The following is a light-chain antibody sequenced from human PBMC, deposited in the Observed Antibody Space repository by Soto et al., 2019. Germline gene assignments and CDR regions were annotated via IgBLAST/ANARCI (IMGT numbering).Light chain of an antibody. CDR1: QGVSRH. J-gene: IGKJ4*01. CDR3: QQYHQWPLT. Sequence: EIVMTQSPAPLSLSPGERATLSCGASQGVSRHLAWYQQKPGQAPRLLIYGASTRAAGVPARFSGSGSGTEFTLTTSSLQSEHFTVYYCQQYHQWPLTFGGGTKVEI. V-gene: IGKV3D-15*01. CDR2: GAS.